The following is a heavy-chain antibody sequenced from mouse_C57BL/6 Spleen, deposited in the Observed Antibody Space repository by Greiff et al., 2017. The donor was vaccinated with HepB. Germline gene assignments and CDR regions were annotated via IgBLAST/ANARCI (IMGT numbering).Heavy chain of an antibody. Sequence: EVHLVESGPGMVKPSQSLSLTCTVTGYSITSGYDWHWIRHFPGNKLEWMGYISYSGSTNYNPSLKSRISITHDTSKNHFFLKLNSVTTEDTATYYCARDQGGYDAWFAYWGQGTLVTVSA. CDR2: ISYSGST. V-gene: IGHV3-1*01. CDR3: ARDQGGYDAWFAY. CDR1: GYSITSGYD. D-gene: IGHD2-2*01. J-gene: IGHJ3*01.